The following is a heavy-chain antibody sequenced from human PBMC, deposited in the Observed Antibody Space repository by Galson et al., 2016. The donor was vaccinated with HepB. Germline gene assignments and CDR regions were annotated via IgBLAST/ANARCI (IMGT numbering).Heavy chain of an antibody. CDR3: ARSRYENLDY. CDR2: VYYSGRT. D-gene: IGHD1-14*01. Sequence: SETLSLTCTVSGASINSSGYYWGWIRQPPGKGLEWIGRVYYSGRTYYNPSLRSRVTISADTSRSQFALRVTSVTAADTAVYDWARSRYENLDYWGQGTLVTVSS. J-gene: IGHJ4*02. CDR1: GASINSSGYY. V-gene: IGHV4-39*01.